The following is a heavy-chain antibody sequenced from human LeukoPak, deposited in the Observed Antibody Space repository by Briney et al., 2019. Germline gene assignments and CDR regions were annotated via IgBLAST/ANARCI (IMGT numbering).Heavy chain of an antibody. CDR2: IYYSGST. CDR1: GGSFSGYY. CDR3: ARGKSSGRTPPRFHYIDY. J-gene: IGHJ4*02. V-gene: IGHV4-34*01. Sequence: SETLSLTCAVYGGSFSGYYWGWIRQPPGKGLEWIGSIYYSGSTNYNPSLKSRVTISVDTSKNQFSLKLSSVTAADTAVYYCARGKSSGRTPPRFHYIDYWGQGTLVTVSS. D-gene: IGHD6-19*01.